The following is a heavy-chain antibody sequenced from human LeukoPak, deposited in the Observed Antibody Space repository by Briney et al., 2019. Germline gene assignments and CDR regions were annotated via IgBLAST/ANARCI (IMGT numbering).Heavy chain of an antibody. J-gene: IGHJ3*02. CDR1: GFTFSSYW. CDR2: INSDGSST. D-gene: IGHD5-18*01. V-gene: IGHV3-74*01. CDR3: ARMSTAYDAFDI. Sequence: GGSLRLSCAASGFTFSSYWMHWVRQAPGKGLVWVSRINSDGSSTSYADSVKGRFTISRDNAKNTLYLQMNSLRDEDTAVYYCARMSTAYDAFDIWGQGTMVTVSS.